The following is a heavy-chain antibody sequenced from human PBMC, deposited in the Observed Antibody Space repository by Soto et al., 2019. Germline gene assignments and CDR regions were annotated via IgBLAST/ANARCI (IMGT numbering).Heavy chain of an antibody. CDR2: IYSGGST. V-gene: IGHV3-66*01. J-gene: IGHJ6*03. Sequence: GGSLRLSCAASGFTVSSNYMSWVRQAPGKGLEWVAVIYSGGSTYYPDSVKGRFTSSKDNSKNKLQLQVNSLRAEDTAVYYCARAHDYDFWGAYYTGKDSSYRDVWGKGTTVTV. D-gene: IGHD3-3*01. CDR3: ARAHDYDFWGAYYTGKDSSYRDV. CDR1: GFTVSSNY.